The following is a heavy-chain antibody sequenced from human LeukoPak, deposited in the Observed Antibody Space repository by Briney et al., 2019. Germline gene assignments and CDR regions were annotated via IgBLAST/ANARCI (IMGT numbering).Heavy chain of an antibody. V-gene: IGHV3-48*01. CDR3: ARDMRYGGYGAGSYYTNQFDY. D-gene: IGHD3-10*01. J-gene: IGHJ4*02. CDR1: GFTFSSYS. CDR2: ISSSSSTI. Sequence: PGGSLRLSCAASGFTFSSYSMNWVRQAPGKGLEWVSYISSSSSTIYYADSVKGRFTISRDNSKNTLYLQMNSLRAEDTAVYYCARDMRYGGYGAGSYYTNQFDYWGQGTLVTVSS.